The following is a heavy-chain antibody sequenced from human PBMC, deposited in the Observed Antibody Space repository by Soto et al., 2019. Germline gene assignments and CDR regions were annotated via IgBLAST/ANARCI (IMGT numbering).Heavy chain of an antibody. CDR1: GYTFTSYG. J-gene: IGHJ3*02. CDR3: ARDRGVLWFGEVRGYDAFDI. V-gene: IGHV1-18*01. Sequence: ASVKVSCKASGYTFTSYGISWVRQAPGQGLEWMGWISAYNGNTNYAQKLQGRVTMTTDTSTSTADMELRSLRSDDTAVYYCARDRGVLWFGEVRGYDAFDIWGQGTMVTVSS. D-gene: IGHD3-10*01. CDR2: ISAYNGNT.